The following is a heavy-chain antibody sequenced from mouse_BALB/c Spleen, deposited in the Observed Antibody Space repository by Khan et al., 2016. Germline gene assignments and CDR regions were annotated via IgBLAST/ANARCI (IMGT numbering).Heavy chain of an antibody. V-gene: IGHV3-6*02. CDR1: GYSITSGYY. Sequence: EVQLQESGPGLVKPSQSLSLTCSVTGYSITSGYYWNWIRQFPGNKLEWMGYLSYDGSNDYSPSLNNRISITRDTSKNTFFLKLNSVTTEDAATYCSARGGGNYANYWGQGNTVTIS. CDR3: ARGGGNYANY. CDR2: LSYDGSN. D-gene: IGHD2-1*01. J-gene: IGHJ2*01.